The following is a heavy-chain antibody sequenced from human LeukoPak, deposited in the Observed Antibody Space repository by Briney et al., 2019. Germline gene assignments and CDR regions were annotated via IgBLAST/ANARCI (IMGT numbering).Heavy chain of an antibody. CDR2: IYYSGST. V-gene: IGHV4-39*01. J-gene: IGHJ4*02. CDR1: GGSISSSSYY. CDR3: ASRITMIVVGYYFDY. D-gene: IGHD3-22*01. Sequence: SETLSLTCTASGGSISSSSYYWGWIRQPPGKGLEWIGSIYYSGSTYYNPSLKSRVTISVDTSKNQFSLKLSSVTAADTAVYYCASRITMIVVGYYFDYWGQGTLVTVSS.